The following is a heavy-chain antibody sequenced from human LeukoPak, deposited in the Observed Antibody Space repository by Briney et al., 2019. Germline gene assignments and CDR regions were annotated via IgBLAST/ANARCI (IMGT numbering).Heavy chain of an antibody. D-gene: IGHD6-13*01. CDR1: GGTFSSYA. CDR3: ARHSSSPGGFDY. V-gene: IGHV1-69*13. J-gene: IGHJ4*02. CDR2: IIPIFGTA. Sequence: SVKVSCKASGGTFSSYAISWVRQAPGQGLEWMGGIIPIFGTANYAQKFQGRVTITADESTSTAYMGLSSLRSEDTAVYYCARHSSSPGGFDYWGQGTLVTVSS.